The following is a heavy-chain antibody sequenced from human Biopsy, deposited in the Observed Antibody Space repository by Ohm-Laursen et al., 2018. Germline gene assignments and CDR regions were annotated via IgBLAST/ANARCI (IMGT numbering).Heavy chain of an antibody. Sequence: ASVKVSCKVSGYTLTDLSMHWVRQAPGKGLEWMGGFAPENGKTIYAQKFQGRVTMTEDTSTDTAYMELSNLRSEDTAVYYCAGDINNWNVNYWGQGTLVIVFS. D-gene: IGHD1-20*01. CDR1: GYTLTDLS. V-gene: IGHV1-24*01. J-gene: IGHJ4*02. CDR3: AGDINNWNVNY. CDR2: FAPENGKT.